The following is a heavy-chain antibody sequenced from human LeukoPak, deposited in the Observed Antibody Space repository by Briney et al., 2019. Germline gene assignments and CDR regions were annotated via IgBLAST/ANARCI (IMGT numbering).Heavy chain of an antibody. V-gene: IGHV3-7*01. CDR3: ARPELPGWSVLFDF. J-gene: IGHJ4*02. CDR1: GFTISNYW. Sequence: GGSLRLSCAASGFTISNYWMSWVRQAPGKVLEWVANINQDGGDKYYADSVKGRFTISRDNAKNSLFLQMNSLRAEDTAVYYCARPELPGWSVLFDFWGQGTLLTVSS. D-gene: IGHD2-15*01. CDR2: INQDGGDK.